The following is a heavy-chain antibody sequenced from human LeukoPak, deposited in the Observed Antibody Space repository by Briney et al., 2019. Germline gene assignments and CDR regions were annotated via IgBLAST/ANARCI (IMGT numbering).Heavy chain of an antibody. Sequence: GGSLRLSCVVSGFPFSPYWMHWVRQGPGKGLEWVSSISSSSSYIYYADSVKGRFTISRDNAKNSLYLQMNSLRAEDTAVYYCARGFTVVRGVIIDYWGQGTLVTVSS. CDR1: GFPFSPYW. J-gene: IGHJ4*02. V-gene: IGHV3-21*01. CDR3: ARGFTVVRGVIIDY. CDR2: ISSSSSYI. D-gene: IGHD3-10*01.